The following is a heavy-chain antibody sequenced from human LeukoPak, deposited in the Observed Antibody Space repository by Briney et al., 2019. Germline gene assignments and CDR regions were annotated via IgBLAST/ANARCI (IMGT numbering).Heavy chain of an antibody. J-gene: IGHJ3*02. CDR2: INHSGST. D-gene: IGHD6-19*01. CDR3: ASAVGASGWSDAFDI. Sequence: SETLSLTCAVYGGFFSGYYWAWIRQSSGKGLEWIGQINHSGSTNYNPSLKSRVTISVDKSKNQFSLKLSSVTAADTAVYYCASAVGASGWSDAFDIWGQGTMVTVSS. CDR1: GGFFSGYY. V-gene: IGHV4-34*01.